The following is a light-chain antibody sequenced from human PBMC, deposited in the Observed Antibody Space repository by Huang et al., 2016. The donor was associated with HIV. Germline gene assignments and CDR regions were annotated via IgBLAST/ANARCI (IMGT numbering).Light chain of an antibody. CDR3: QKYNSAPYT. J-gene: IGKJ2*01. V-gene: IGKV1-27*01. CDR1: QGADNS. Sequence: DIQMTQSPSSLSTSVGDRVTITCRASQGADNSLAWYQQKPGKVPKLRIYAASTVRSGVPSRFSGSGSGTEFTLTISGLQPEDVATYYCQKYNSAPYTFGQGTRLDIK. CDR2: AAS.